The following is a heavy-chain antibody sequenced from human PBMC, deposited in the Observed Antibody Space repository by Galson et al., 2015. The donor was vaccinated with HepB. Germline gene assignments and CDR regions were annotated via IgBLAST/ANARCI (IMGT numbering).Heavy chain of an antibody. CDR3: AKSLRHYPYDMDV. J-gene: IGHJ6*02. Sequence: SLRLSCAASGFILNNYAMTWVRQPPGKGLEWVSSISGGGGNTFYSESVKGRFTISRDNSKNTLFLQMNSLRADDTAVYSCAKSLRHYPYDMDVWGPGTTVSVSS. V-gene: IGHV3-23*01. CDR2: ISGGGGNT. CDR1: GFILNNYA. D-gene: IGHD1-26*01.